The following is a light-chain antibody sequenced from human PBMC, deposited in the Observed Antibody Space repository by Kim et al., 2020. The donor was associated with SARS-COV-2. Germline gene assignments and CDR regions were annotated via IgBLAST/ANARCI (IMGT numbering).Light chain of an antibody. CDR2: YDS. Sequence: SYELTQRPSVSVTPGKTARITCGGNNIGSKSVHWYQQKPGQAPVLVIYYDSDRPSGIPERFSGSNSGNTATLTISRVGAGDEADYYCQVWDSSSDHGVFGGGTQLTVL. CDR1: NIGSKS. CDR3: QVWDSSSDHGV. J-gene: IGLJ2*01. V-gene: IGLV3-21*04.